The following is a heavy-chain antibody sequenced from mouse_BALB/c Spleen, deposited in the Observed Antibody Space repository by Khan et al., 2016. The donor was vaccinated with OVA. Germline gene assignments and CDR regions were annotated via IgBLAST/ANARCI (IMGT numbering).Heavy chain of an antibody. CDR2: ISSTGTYT. D-gene: IGHD2-10*01. CDR1: GFAFNSYD. J-gene: IGHJ3*01. V-gene: IGHV5-9*02. Sequence: EVRLVESGGGLVKPGGSLKLSCEVSGFAFNSYDMSWVRQTPEKRLEWVATISSTGTYTYYPDSVKGRFTISRDTARNTLYLQMRSLRSEYTAFYYCTRPSYYVNPWFTYWGQGTLVTVPA. CDR3: TRPSYYVNPWFTY.